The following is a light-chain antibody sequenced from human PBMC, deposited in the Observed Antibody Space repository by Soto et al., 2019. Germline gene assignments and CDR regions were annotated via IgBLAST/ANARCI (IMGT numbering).Light chain of an antibody. CDR1: QSISSW. J-gene: IGKJ2*01. CDR2: DAS. Sequence: DIQMTQSPSTLSASVGDRVTITCRASQSISSWVAWYQQKPVKAPKLLIYDASSLESGVPSRFSGSGSGTEFTLTISSLQPDDFATYYCQQYNSYSPYTFGQGTKLEI. CDR3: QQYNSYSPYT. V-gene: IGKV1-5*01.